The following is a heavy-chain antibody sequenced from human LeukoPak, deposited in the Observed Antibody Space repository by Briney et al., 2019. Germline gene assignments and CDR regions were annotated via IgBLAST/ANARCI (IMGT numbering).Heavy chain of an antibody. CDR2: IYHSGNT. CDR3: ASTRRAAVAGRFDS. V-gene: IGHV4-4*09. D-gene: IGHD6-19*01. Sequence: SETLSLTCTVSGASMSSNYWSWIRQPPGKGLEWIGYIYHSGNTNYSPSLESRVTMSVDESKNQLSLRVHFVSAADTAVYYCASTRRAAVAGRFDSWGQGTLVTVSS. J-gene: IGHJ4*02. CDR1: GASMSSNY.